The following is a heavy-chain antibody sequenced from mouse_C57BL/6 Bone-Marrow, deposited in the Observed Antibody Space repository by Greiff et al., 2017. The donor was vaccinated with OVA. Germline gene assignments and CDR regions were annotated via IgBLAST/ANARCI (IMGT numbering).Heavy chain of an antibody. CDR2: IHPSDSDT. D-gene: IGHD1-1*01. Sequence: QVQLKQPGAELVKPGASVKVSCKASGYTFTSYWMHWVKQRPGQGLEWIGRIHPSDSDTNYNQKFKGKATLTVDKSSSTAYMQLSSLTSEDSAVYYCAIKFEGDYYGSSYAYYFDYWGQGTTLTVSS. J-gene: IGHJ2*01. CDR3: AIKFEGDYYGSSYAYYFDY. CDR1: GYTFTSYW. V-gene: IGHV1-74*01.